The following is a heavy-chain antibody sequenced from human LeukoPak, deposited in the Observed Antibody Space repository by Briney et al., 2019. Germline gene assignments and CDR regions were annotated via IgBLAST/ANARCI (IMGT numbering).Heavy chain of an antibody. CDR1: GYTFTSYG. D-gene: IGHD6-13*01. V-gene: IGHV1-18*01. J-gene: IGHJ5*02. CDR2: ISAYNGNT. Sequence: ASVKVSCTASGYTFTSYGISWVRQAPGQGLEWMGWISAYNGNTNYAQKLQGRVTMTTDTSTSTAYMELRSLRSDDTAVYYCARDVKYSSSWYWFDPWGQGTLVTVSS. CDR3: ARDVKYSSSWYWFDP.